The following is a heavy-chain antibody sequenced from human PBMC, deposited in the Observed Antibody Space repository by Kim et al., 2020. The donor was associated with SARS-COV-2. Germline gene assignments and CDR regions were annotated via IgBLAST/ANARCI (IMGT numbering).Heavy chain of an antibody. CDR1: GFTFSSYG. CDR3: AKDVGWLRAFDY. CDR2: ISYDGSNK. Sequence: GGSLRLSCAASGFTFSSYGMHWVRQAPGKGLEWVAVISYDGSNKYYADSVKGRFTISRDNSKNTLYLQMNSLRAEDTAVYYCAKDVGWLRAFDYWGQGTLVTVSS. V-gene: IGHV3-30*18. J-gene: IGHJ4*02. D-gene: IGHD5-12*01.